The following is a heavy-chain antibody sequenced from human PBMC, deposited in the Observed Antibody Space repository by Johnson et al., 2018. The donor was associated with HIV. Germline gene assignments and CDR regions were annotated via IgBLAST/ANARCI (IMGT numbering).Heavy chain of an antibody. D-gene: IGHD2-21*01. CDR3: TTDVMWWRTAFDI. V-gene: IGHV3-15*01. CDR1: GFTFSNAW. CDR2: IKTNTDGGTT. J-gene: IGHJ3*02. Sequence: VQLVESGGGLVKPGGSLRLSCVASGFTFSNAWMSWVRQAPGKGLEWVGRIKTNTDGGTTDYAAPVKGRFTISRDDSKNTQYLQMNSLKTEDSAVYYCTTDVMWWRTAFDIWGQGTMVPVAS.